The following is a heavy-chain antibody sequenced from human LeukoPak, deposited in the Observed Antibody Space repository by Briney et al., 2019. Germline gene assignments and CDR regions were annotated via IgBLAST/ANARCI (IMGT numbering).Heavy chain of an antibody. V-gene: IGHV1-8*01. J-gene: IGHJ3*02. Sequence: ASVKVSCKASGYTFTSYDINWVRQATGQGLEWMGWMNPNSGNTGYAQKFQGRVTMTRNTSISTAYMELSSLRSEGTAVYYCARDLFYDGNHDAFDIWGQGTMVTVSS. CDR2: MNPNSGNT. CDR1: GYTFTSYD. CDR3: ARDLFYDGNHDAFDI. D-gene: IGHD1-14*01.